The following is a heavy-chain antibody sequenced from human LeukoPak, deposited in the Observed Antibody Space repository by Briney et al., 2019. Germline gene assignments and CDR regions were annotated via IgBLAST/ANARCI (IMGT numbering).Heavy chain of an antibody. Sequence: GGSLRLSCAASGFTFGGFAMAWVRQTPGKGLEWVSGILAGGSTTYYIDSVKGRFTISRDNSRNTLYLQMNSLRADDTAVYFCAEDLNYGDGRWEFDPWGQGTLVTVS. CDR1: GFTFGGFA. CDR3: AEDLNYGDGRWEFDP. J-gene: IGHJ5*02. CDR2: ILAGGSTT. V-gene: IGHV3-23*01. D-gene: IGHD4-17*01.